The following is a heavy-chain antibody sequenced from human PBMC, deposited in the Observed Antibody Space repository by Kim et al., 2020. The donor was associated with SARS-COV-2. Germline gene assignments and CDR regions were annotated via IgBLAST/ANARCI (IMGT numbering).Heavy chain of an antibody. V-gene: IGHV3-49*03. CDR3: TRSYYYDWRDAFDI. D-gene: IGHD3-22*01. J-gene: IGHJ3*02. Sequence: GGSLRLSCTASGFTFGDYAMSWFRQAPGKGLEWVGFIRSIAHGATTEYAASVKGRFTISSDDSKSIVYLQMNSLKTEDTAVYYLTRSYYYDWRDAFDIWG. CDR2: IRSIAHGATT. CDR1: GFTFGDYA.